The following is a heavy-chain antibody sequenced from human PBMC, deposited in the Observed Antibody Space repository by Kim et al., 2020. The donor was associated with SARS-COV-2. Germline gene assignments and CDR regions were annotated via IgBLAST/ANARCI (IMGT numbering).Heavy chain of an antibody. V-gene: IGHV4-28*01. CDR3: ARNSSGELSGWFDP. Sequence: NPSLKSRVTMSVDTSKNQFSLKLSSVTAVDTAVYYCARNSSGELSGWFDPWGQGTLVTVSS. D-gene: IGHD3-10*01. J-gene: IGHJ5*02.